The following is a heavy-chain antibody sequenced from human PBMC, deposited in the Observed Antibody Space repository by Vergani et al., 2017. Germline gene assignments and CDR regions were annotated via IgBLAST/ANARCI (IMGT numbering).Heavy chain of an antibody. D-gene: IGHD2-2*02. J-gene: IGHJ4*02. CDR3: TTVCCGSTSCYNY. V-gene: IGHV3-15*01. CDR2: IKSKTDGGTT. CDR1: GFTFSNAW. Sequence: EVQLVESGGGLVKPGGSLRLSCAASGFTFSNAWMSWVRQAPGKGLEWVGRIKSKTDGGTTDYAAPGKGTFTISKDDSKNTLYLQMNGLKTEDTAVYYGTTVCCGSTSCYNYWGQGTLVTVSS.